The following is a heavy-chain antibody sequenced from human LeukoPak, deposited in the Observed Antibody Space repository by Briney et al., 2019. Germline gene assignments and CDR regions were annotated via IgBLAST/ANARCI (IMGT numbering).Heavy chain of an antibody. D-gene: IGHD3-10*01. Sequence: GASVKVSCKASGYTFTCYYIHWVRQAPGQGLEWMGWINPNSGGTNYALKFQGRVTMTRDTSISTAYMELSRLRSDDTAVYYCARDFFRGPNSFDPWGQGTLVTVSS. V-gene: IGHV1-2*02. J-gene: IGHJ5*02. CDR2: INPNSGGT. CDR1: GYTFTCYY. CDR3: ARDFFRGPNSFDP.